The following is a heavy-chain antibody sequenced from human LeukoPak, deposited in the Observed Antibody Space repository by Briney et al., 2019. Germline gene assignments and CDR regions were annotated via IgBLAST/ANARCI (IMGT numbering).Heavy chain of an antibody. J-gene: IGHJ5*02. CDR2: INHSGST. CDR1: GGSFSGYY. CDR3: ARRRLRYSSGWYEDP. Sequence: KASETLSLTCAVYGGSFSGYYWSWIRHPPGRGLEWIGEINHSGSTNYNPSLKSRVTISVDTSKNQFSLKLSSVTAADTAVYYCARRRLRYSSGWYEDPWGQGTLVTVSS. D-gene: IGHD6-19*01. V-gene: IGHV4-34*01.